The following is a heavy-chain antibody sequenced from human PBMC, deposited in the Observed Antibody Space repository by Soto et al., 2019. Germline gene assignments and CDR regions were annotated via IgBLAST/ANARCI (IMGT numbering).Heavy chain of an antibody. CDR1: GGTFSSYA. D-gene: IGHD6-6*01. V-gene: IGHV1-69*01. Sequence: QVQLVQSGAEVKKPGSSVKVSCKASGGTFSSYAISWVRQAPGQGLEWLGGSIPIFGTANYAQKFQGRVTMTADESTSTAYMELSSLRSEDTAVYYCAREPIEYSSSSTVHYFDYWGQGTLVTVSS. CDR3: AREPIEYSSSSTVHYFDY. J-gene: IGHJ4*02. CDR2: SIPIFGTA.